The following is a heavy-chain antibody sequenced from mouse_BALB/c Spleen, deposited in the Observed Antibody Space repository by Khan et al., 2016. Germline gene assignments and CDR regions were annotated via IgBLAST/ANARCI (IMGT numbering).Heavy chain of an antibody. V-gene: IGHV4-1*02. CDR1: GFDLSRYW. CDR3: GGACWCFDV. D-gene: IGHD6-1*01. J-gene: IGHJ1*01. Sequence: EVQLQESGGGLVQPGGFLKLSCAVSGFDLSRYWVSWVRQAPGKGLEWIGEINQDSSTINYTPSRKDKFIISRDNAKNKLYLQMSKVRSEDTALCCCGGACWCFDVWGAGTAVTVSS. CDR2: INQDSSTI.